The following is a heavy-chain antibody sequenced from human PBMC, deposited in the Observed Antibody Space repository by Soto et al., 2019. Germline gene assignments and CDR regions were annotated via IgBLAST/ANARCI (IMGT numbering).Heavy chain of an antibody. V-gene: IGHV3-73*02. CDR2: IRSKANSYAT. D-gene: IGHD5-18*01. CDR3: TRSGYSYGYSTFDY. J-gene: IGHJ4*02. Sequence: EVQLVESGGGLVQPGGSLKLSCAASGFTFSGSAMHWVRQASGKGLEWVGRIRSKANSYATAYAASVKGRFTISRDDSKNTAYLQMNSLKTEDMAVYYCTRSGYSYGYSTFDYWGQGTLVTVSS. CDR1: GFTFSGSA.